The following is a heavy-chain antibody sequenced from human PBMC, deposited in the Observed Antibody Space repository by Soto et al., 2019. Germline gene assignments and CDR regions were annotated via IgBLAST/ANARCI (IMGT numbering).Heavy chain of an antibody. CDR3: VRDSHGDY. V-gene: IGHV3-74*01. Sequence: EVQLVESGGGLVQPGWSLRLSCAGSGFTFSNYWVHWVRQAPGKGLEWVSRIDHDGPTDYADWVRGRFTISRDYAENTLYLKMNSLSPEDTAVYYCVRDSHGDYWGQGTLVTVSS. CDR2: IDHDGPT. J-gene: IGHJ4*02. CDR1: GFTFSNYW.